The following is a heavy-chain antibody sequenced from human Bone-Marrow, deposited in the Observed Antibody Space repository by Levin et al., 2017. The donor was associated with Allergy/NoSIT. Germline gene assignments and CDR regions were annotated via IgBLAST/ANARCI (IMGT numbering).Heavy chain of an antibody. V-gene: IGHV3-33*01. CDR3: ARDGYCSSTSCYNGSYYYGMDV. D-gene: IGHD2-2*02. CDR1: GFTFSSYG. CDR2: IWYDGSNK. Sequence: AGGSLRLSCAASGFTFSSYGMHWVRQAPGKGLEWVAVIWYDGSNKYYADSVKGRFTISRDNSKNTLYLQMNSLRAEDTAVYYCARDGYCSSTSCYNGSYYYGMDVWGQGTTVTVSS. J-gene: IGHJ6*02.